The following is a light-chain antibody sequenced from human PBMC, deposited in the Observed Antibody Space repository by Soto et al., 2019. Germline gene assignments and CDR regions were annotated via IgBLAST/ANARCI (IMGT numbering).Light chain of an antibody. CDR3: CSYAGSSTYV. CDR2: EGS. V-gene: IGLV2-23*01. Sequence: QSAQTQPASVSGSPGQSITISCTGASSDVGNYNLVSWYQQHPGKAPKLMIYEGSKRPSGVSNRFSGSKSGNTASLTISILQAEDEADYYCCSYAGSSTYVFGTGTKVTVL. CDR1: SSDVGNYNL. J-gene: IGLJ1*01.